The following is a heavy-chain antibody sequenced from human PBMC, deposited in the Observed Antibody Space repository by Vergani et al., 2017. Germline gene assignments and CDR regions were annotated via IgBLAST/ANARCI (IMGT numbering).Heavy chain of an antibody. D-gene: IGHD3-16*01. V-gene: IGHV4-39*01. CDR1: GGSISSSSHV. CDR2: ICYTGSA. Sequence: QVQLHKSGPGLVKPSETLSLTCTLSGGSISSSSHVWGWLRQSPGKGLVGIGSICYTGSAYYNPSLKSRVSISVDASKNQFSLKLSSVTAADSAVYYCASHGSCHYDASYYGLDGWVQGTTVTVSS. J-gene: IGHJ6*02. CDR3: ASHGSCHYDASYYGLDG.